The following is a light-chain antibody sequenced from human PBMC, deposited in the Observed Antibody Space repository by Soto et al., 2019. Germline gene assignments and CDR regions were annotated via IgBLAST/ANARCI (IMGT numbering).Light chain of an antibody. CDR1: QDISNY. J-gene: IGKJ4*01. CDR2: DAS. CDR3: HQYDNLPLT. V-gene: IGKV1-33*01. Sequence: DIQMTQSPSSLSASVGDRVTITCQASQDISNYLNWYQQKPGKAPKLLIYDASNLETGVPSRFNGSGSGTDFTFTISSLQPEDIATYYCHQYDNLPLTFGGGTKVEIK.